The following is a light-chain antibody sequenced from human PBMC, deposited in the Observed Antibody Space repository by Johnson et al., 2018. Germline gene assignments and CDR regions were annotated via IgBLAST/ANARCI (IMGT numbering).Light chain of an antibody. J-gene: IGLJ1*01. CDR3: GTWDSSLSAVNV. CDR2: ENN. V-gene: IGLV1-51*02. CDR1: SSNIGNNY. Sequence: QSVLTQPPSVSAAPGQKVTISCSGSSSNIGNNYVSWYQQLPGTAPKLLIYENNKRPSGIPDRFSGSKSGTSATLCITGLQTGDEADHYCGTWDSSLSAVNVFGTGTKVTVL.